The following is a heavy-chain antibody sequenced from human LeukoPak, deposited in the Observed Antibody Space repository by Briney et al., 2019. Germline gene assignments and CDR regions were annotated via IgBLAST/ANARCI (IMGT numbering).Heavy chain of an antibody. J-gene: IGHJ4*02. Sequence: GGSLRLSCTASGFSFGDDVMSWVRQAPGKGLEWVGFIRSKAYGGTTEYAASVNGRFTISRHDSKSIAYLQMNSLKTEDTAVYYCTRIRAYSGYEDWGQGTLVTLSS. CDR3: TRIRAYSGYED. CDR2: IRSKAYGGTT. D-gene: IGHD5-12*01. CDR1: GFSFGDDV. V-gene: IGHV3-49*04.